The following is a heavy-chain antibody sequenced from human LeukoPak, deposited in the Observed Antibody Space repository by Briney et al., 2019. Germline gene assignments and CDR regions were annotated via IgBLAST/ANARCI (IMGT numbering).Heavy chain of an antibody. CDR3: ARDRGYCSGGSCYSLDYYYYGMDV. V-gene: IGHV3-30-3*01. J-gene: IGHJ6*02. Sequence: GGSLRLSCAASGFTFSSYAMHWVRQAPGKGLEWVAVISYDGSNKYYADSVKGRFTISRDNSKNTLYLQMNSLRAEDTAVFYCARDRGYCSGGSCYSLDYYYYGMDVWGQGTTVTVSS. CDR1: GFTFSSYA. CDR2: ISYDGSNK. D-gene: IGHD2-15*01.